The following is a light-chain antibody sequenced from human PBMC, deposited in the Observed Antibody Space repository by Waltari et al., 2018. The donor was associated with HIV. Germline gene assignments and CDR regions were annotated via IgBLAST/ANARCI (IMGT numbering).Light chain of an antibody. J-gene: IGLJ1*01. Sequence: QSALSQPASVSASPGPSVAISCSGSASDIGRYSYVSWYQQHPDRAPTLILFDVNNRPSGISDRFSGSKSGTTTSLTISTVRTDDEADYYCASYTVNSTGVFGTGTKLSVL. CDR1: ASDIGRYSY. CDR3: ASYTVNSTGV. CDR2: DVN. V-gene: IGLV2-14*03.